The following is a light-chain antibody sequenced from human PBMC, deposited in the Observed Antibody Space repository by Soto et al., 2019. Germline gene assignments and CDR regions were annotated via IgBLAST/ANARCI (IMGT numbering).Light chain of an antibody. CDR3: CSYLGSSTV. CDR1: SGDVGNYNL. Sequence: QSALTQPASVSGSPGQSITISCTGVSGDVGNYNLVSWYQQHPAKAPKLIIYEDDKRPSGVSNRFSGSKSGDKASLTISGLQSEDEAAYYCCSYLGSSTVFGGGTQLTVL. CDR2: EDD. V-gene: IGLV2-23*01. J-gene: IGLJ7*01.